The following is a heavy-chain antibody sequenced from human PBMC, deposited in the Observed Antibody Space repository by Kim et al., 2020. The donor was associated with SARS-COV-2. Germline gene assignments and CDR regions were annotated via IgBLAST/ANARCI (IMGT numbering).Heavy chain of an antibody. CDR2: IKSKTDGGTT. J-gene: IGHJ4*01. Sequence: GGSLRLSCAASGFTLSNAWMSWVRKAPGKGLEWVGSIKSKTDGGTTDYAATVKGRFTISRDDSKNTLNLQMKSLKTEDTAVYYCTLAYYYGSGRIYTDY. D-gene: IGHD3-10*01. CDR3: TLAYYYGSGRIYTDY. V-gene: IGHV3-15*01. CDR1: GFTLSNAW.